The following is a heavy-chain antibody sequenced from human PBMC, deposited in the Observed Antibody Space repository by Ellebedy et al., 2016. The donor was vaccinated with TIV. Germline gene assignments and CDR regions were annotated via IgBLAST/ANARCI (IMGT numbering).Heavy chain of an antibody. J-gene: IGHJ3*02. D-gene: IGHD3-10*02. CDR3: ARDLGYYVIPGAFDI. V-gene: IGHV3-11*01. CDR2: ISSSGSTI. CDR1: GFTFSDYY. Sequence: GGSLRLSXAASGFTFSDYYMSWIRQAPGKGLEWVSYISSSGSTIYYADSVKGRFTISRDNAKNSLYLQMNSLRAEDTAVYYCARDLGYYVIPGAFDIWGQGTMVTVSS.